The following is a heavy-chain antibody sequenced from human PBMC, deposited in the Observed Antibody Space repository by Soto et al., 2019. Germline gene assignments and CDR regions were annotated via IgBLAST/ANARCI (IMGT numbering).Heavy chain of an antibody. J-gene: IGHJ6*03. D-gene: IGHD2-21*01. Sequence: PSETLSLTCTVSGGSISSGGYYWSWVRQHPGKGLEWIGYIYYSGSTYYNPSLKSRVTISVDTSKNQFSLKLNSVTAADTATYYCARGGIWTWAYFYYMDVWDRGTTVTVSS. CDR2: IYYSGST. CDR1: GGSISSGGYY. CDR3: ARGGIWTWAYFYYMDV. V-gene: IGHV4-31*03.